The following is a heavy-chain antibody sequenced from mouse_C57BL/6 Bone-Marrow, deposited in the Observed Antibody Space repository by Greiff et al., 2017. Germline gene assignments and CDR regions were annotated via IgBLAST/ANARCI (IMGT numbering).Heavy chain of an antibody. CDR3: APFYSNYVGFAY. D-gene: IGHD2-5*01. CDR1: GYTFTSYW. V-gene: IGHV1-74*01. Sequence: QVQLQKPGAELVKPGASVKVSCKASGYTFTSYWMHWVKQRPGQGLEWIGRIHPSDSDTNYNQKFKGKATLTVDKSSSTAYMQLSSLTSEDSAVYYCAPFYSNYVGFAYWGQGTLVTVSA. CDR2: IHPSDSDT. J-gene: IGHJ3*01.